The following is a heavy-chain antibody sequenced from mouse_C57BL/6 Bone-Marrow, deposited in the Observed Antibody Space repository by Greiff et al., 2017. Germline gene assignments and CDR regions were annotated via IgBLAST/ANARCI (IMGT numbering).Heavy chain of an antibody. CDR2: IYPGDGDT. CDR3: ASHYYGSSYDY. J-gene: IGHJ2*01. Sequence: VQLVESGPELVKPGASVKISCKASGYAFSSSWMNWVKQRPGKGLEWIGRIYPGDGDTNYNGKFKGKATLTADKSSSTAYMQLSSLTSEDSAVYFCASHYYGSSYDYWGQGTTLTVSS. D-gene: IGHD1-1*01. V-gene: IGHV1-82*01. CDR1: GYAFSSSW.